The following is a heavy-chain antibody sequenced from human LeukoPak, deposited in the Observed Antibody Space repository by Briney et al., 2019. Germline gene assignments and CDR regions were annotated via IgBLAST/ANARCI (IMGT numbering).Heavy chain of an antibody. V-gene: IGHV4-30-2*01. CDR3: ARGSIAARPEGWFDP. J-gene: IGHJ5*02. Sequence: SQTLSLTCAVSGGSISSGGYSWSWIRQPPGKGLEWIGHIYHSGSTYYNPSLKSRVTISVDRSKNQFSLKLSSVTAADTAVYYCARGSIAARPEGWFDPWSQGTLVTVSS. D-gene: IGHD6-6*01. CDR1: GGSISSGGYS. CDR2: IYHSGST.